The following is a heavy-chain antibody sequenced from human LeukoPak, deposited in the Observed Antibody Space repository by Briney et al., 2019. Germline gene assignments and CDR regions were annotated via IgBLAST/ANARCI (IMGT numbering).Heavy chain of an antibody. CDR2: IWYDGSNK. D-gene: IGHD1-7*01. CDR3: ARAKLELRYDWFDP. CDR1: GFTFSSYG. J-gene: IGHJ5*02. V-gene: IGHV3-33*01. Sequence: GGSLRLSCAASGFTFSSYGMHWVRQAPGKGLEWVAVIWYDGSNKYYADSVKGRFTISRDNSKNTLYLQMNSLRAEDTAVYYCARAKLELRYDWFDPWGQGTLVTVSS.